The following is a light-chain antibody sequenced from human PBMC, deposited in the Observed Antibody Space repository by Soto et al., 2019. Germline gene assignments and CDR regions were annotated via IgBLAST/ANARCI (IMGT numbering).Light chain of an antibody. J-gene: IGLJ1*01. CDR1: SSDIGRYNY. Sequence: QSVLTQPASVSGSAGQSITISCTGTSSDIGRYNYVSWFQQHPGKVPKLVIFEVNYRPSGVSDRFSGSKSGNTASLTITGIQAEDEADYYCTSCITANTRCVFGSGTKVTVL. CDR3: TSCITANTRCV. V-gene: IGLV2-14*01. CDR2: EVN.